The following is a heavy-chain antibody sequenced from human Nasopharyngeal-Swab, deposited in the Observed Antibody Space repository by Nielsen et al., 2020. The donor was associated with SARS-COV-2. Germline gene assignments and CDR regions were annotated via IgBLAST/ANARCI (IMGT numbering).Heavy chain of an antibody. CDR3: AKWRNPTYSSGWYGSYFDY. CDR2: ISGSGGST. V-gene: IGHV3-23*01. CDR1: GFTFSSYA. J-gene: IGHJ4*02. D-gene: IGHD6-19*01. Sequence: GGSLRLSCAASGFTFSSYAMNWVRQAPGKGLEWVSAISGSGGSTFYADSVKGRFTISRDNSKNTLYLQMTSLRAEDTAVYYCAKWRNPTYSSGWYGSYFDYWGQGTLVTVSS.